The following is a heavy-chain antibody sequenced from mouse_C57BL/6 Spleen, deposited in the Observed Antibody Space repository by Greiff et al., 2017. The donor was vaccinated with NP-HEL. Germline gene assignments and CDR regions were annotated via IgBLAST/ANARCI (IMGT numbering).Heavy chain of an antibody. D-gene: IGHD1-1*01. Sequence: VQLQQSGPELVKPGASVKISCKASGYSFTGYYMNWVKQSPEKSLEWIGEINPSTGGTTYNQKFKAKATLTVDKSSSTAYMQLKSLTSEDSAVYYCARRYYGSSYDYFDYWGQGTTLTVSS. CDR1: GYSFTGYY. CDR2: INPSTGGT. J-gene: IGHJ2*01. CDR3: ARRYYGSSYDYFDY. V-gene: IGHV1-42*01.